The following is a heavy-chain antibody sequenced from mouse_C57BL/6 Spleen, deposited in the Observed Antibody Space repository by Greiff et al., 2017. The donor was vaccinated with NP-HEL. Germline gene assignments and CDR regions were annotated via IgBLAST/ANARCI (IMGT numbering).Heavy chain of an antibody. D-gene: IGHD1-1*01. CDR2: IYPGDGDT. Sequence: LVESGPELVKPGASVKISCKASGYAFSSSWMNWVKQRPGKGLEWIGRIYPGDGDTNYNGKFKGKATLTAEKSSSTAYMQLSSLTSDDSAVYFCARGSRFYYGSSPYAMDYWGQGTSVTVSS. V-gene: IGHV1-82*01. CDR3: ARGSRFYYGSSPYAMDY. CDR1: GYAFSSSW. J-gene: IGHJ4*01.